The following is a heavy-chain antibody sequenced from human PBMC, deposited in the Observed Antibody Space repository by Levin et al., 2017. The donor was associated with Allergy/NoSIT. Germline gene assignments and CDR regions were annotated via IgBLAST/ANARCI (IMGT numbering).Heavy chain of an antibody. Sequence: SETLSLTCTVSGGSISSYYWSWIRQPPGKGLEWIGYIYYSGSTNYNPSLKSRVTISVDTSKNQFSLKLSSVTAADTAVYYCARGTPDYYGSGSYYLFGYYYYYYGMDVWGQGTTVTVSS. J-gene: IGHJ6*02. CDR1: GGSISSYY. CDR3: ARGTPDYYGSGSYYLFGYYYYYYGMDV. D-gene: IGHD3-10*01. CDR2: IYYSGST. V-gene: IGHV4-59*01.